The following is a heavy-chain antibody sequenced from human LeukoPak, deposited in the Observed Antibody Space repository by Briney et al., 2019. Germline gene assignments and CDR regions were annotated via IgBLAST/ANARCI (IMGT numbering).Heavy chain of an antibody. CDR1: GFTVSSNY. V-gene: IGHV3-53*01. D-gene: IGHD3-22*01. CDR2: IYSGGST. Sequence: GRSLRLSCAASGFTVSSNYMSWVRQAPGKGLEWVSVIYSGGSTSYADSVKGRFTISRDNSKNTLYLQMSSPRAEDTAVYYCASYYDSSGNAFDIWGQGTMVTVSS. CDR3: ASYYDSSGNAFDI. J-gene: IGHJ3*02.